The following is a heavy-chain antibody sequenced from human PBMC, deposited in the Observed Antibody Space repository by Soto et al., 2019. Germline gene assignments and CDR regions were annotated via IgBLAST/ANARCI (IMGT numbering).Heavy chain of an antibody. J-gene: IGHJ4*02. CDR3: ARVDHNYGDYVDY. Sequence: SETLSLTCAVSGGSISSGGYSWSWIRQPPGKGLEWIGYIYHSGSTYYNPSLKSRVTISVDRSKNQFSLKLSSVTAADTAVYYCARVDHNYGDYVDYWGQGTLVTVSS. V-gene: IGHV4-30-2*01. CDR2: IYHSGST. D-gene: IGHD4-17*01. CDR1: GGSISSGGYS.